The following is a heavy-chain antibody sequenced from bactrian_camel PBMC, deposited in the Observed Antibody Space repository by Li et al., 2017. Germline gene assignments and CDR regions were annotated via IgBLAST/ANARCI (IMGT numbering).Heavy chain of an antibody. V-gene: IGHV3S26*01. CDR2: IDSDGRT. CDR1: GYTYSSYC. D-gene: IGHD4*01. CDR3: AADQGEWCRTARWSDDEWYNF. J-gene: IGHJ4*01. Sequence: HVQLVESGGGLVQTGGSLTLSCVASGYTYSSYCMGWFRQTAGKEREGVAAIDSDGRTSYADSVKGRFIISLDNAKNTLYLQMNSLKPEDSAMYYCAADQGEWCRTARWSDDEWYNFWGQGTQVTVS.